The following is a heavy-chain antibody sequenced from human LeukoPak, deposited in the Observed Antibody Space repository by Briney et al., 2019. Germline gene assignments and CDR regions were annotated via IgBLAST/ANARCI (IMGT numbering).Heavy chain of an antibody. J-gene: IGHJ5*02. Sequence: GGSLSLSCAASGFTFTTYWMSWVRQAPGKGLEWVANLKQDGSEKYYVDSVKGRFTISRDNAKNSLYLQMNSLRDEDTAVYYCARDSVGGFDPWGQGTLVTVSS. CDR2: LKQDGSEK. D-gene: IGHD1-26*01. V-gene: IGHV3-7*01. CDR1: GFTFTTYW. CDR3: ARDSVGGFDP.